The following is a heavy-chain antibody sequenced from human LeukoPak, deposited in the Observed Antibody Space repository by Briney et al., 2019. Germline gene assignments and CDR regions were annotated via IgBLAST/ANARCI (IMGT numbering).Heavy chain of an antibody. Sequence: SETLSLTCTVSGDSMGNDYWSWIRQSAGKGLEWIGRISTSGSTDYNPFLRSRVTMSVDRSRNQFSLTLTSMTAADTVVYYCARNEFRSYGLVHYWGQGTLVTVSS. CDR1: GDSMGNDY. CDR2: ISTSGST. CDR3: ARNEFRSYGLVHY. V-gene: IGHV4-4*07. D-gene: IGHD6-6*01. J-gene: IGHJ4*02.